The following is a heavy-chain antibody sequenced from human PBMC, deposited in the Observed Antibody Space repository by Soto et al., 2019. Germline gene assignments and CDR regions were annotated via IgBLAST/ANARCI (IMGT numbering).Heavy chain of an antibody. CDR3: ARAPPTGYDFCSGFHVDYYYMDV. J-gene: IGHJ6*03. CDR1: GFTFSDYY. D-gene: IGHD3-3*01. Sequence: QVQLVESGGGLVKPGGSLRLSCAASGFTFSDYYMSWIRQAPGKGLEWVSYISSSGSTIYYADSVKGRFTISRDNAKNSLYLQMNSLRAEDTAVYYCARAPPTGYDFCSGFHVDYYYMDVWGKGTTVTVSS. V-gene: IGHV3-11*01. CDR2: ISSSGSTI.